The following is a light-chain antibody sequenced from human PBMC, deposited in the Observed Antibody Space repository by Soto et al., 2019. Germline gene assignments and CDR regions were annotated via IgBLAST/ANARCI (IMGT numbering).Light chain of an antibody. CDR1: SSDIGNYNY. J-gene: IGLJ1*01. CDR3: SSYTSTSSYV. CDR2: EVS. V-gene: IGLV2-14*01. Sequence: QSALTQPASVSGSPGQSITISCTGTSSDIGNYNYVSWYQQHPGKAPKLMISEVSNRPSGVSNRFSGSKSGNTASLTISGLQAEDEADYYCSSYTSTSSYVFGGGTKVTVL.